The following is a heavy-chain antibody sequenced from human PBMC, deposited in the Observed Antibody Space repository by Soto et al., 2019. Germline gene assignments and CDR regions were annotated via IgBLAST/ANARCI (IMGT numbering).Heavy chain of an antibody. CDR1: GGSISSYY. CDR3: ARGGIVVVPASVIFDY. J-gene: IGHJ4*02. Sequence: PSETLSLTCTVSGGSISSYYWSWIRQPPGKGLEWIGYIYYSGSTNYNPSLKSRVTISVDTSKNQFSLKLSSVTAADTAVYYCARGGIVVVPASVIFDYWGQGTLVTVSS. D-gene: IGHD2-2*01. CDR2: IYYSGST. V-gene: IGHV4-59*01.